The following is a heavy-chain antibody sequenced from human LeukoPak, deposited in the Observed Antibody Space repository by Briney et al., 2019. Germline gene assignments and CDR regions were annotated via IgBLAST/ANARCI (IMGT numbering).Heavy chain of an antibody. CDR3: ARGFRYNWFDP. CDR2: IYTSGST. V-gene: IGHV4-61*02. J-gene: IGHJ5*02. Sequence: PSQTLSLTCTVSGGSISSGRYYWSWIRQPAGKGLEWIGRIYTSGSTNYNPSLKSRVTMSVDTSKNQFSLKLSSVTAADTAVYYCARGFRYNWFDPWGQGTLVTVSS. CDR1: GGSISSGRYY.